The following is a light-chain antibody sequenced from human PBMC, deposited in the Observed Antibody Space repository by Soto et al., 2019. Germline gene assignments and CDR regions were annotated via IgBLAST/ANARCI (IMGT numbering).Light chain of an antibody. V-gene: IGKV1-27*01. Sequence: DIQMTQSPSSLSASVGDRVTITCRASQGISNFLAWYQQKPGKVPKLLISAASTLQSGVPSRFSGSGSGTDFTLTISSLQPEDVATYYCQKYYSAPSLTFGGGTKVEIK. CDR2: AAS. CDR1: QGISNF. CDR3: QKYYSAPSLT. J-gene: IGKJ4*01.